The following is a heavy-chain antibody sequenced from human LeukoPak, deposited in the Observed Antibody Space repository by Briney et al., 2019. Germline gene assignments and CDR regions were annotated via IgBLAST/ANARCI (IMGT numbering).Heavy chain of an antibody. CDR3: ATDTAYCSTSCYNWFDP. Sequence: ASVKVSCKVSGYTLTELSMHWVRQAPGKGLEWMGGFDPEDGETIYAQKFQGRVTMTEDTSTDTAYMELSSLRSEDTAVYYCATDTAYCSTSCYNWFDPWGQGTLVTVSS. CDR1: GYTLTELS. CDR2: FDPEDGET. D-gene: IGHD2-2*01. V-gene: IGHV1-24*01. J-gene: IGHJ5*02.